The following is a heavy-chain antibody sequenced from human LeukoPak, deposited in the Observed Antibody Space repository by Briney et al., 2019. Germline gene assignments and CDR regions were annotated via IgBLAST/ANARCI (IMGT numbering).Heavy chain of an antibody. J-gene: IGHJ4*02. CDR3: ARAQWQVGGLCPDS. CDR2: ISSSGSTI. Sequence: PGGSLRLSCAASGFTFSDYYMSWIRQAPGNGLEWVSYISSSGSTIYYADSVKGRFTISRDNAKNSLYLQMNSLRAEDTAVYFCARAQWQVGGLCPDSWGQGTLVTVSS. D-gene: IGHD6-19*01. V-gene: IGHV3-11*04. CDR1: GFTFSDYY.